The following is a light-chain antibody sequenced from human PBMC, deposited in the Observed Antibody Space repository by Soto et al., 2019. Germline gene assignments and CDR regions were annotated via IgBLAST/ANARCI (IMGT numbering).Light chain of an antibody. CDR2: AAS. J-gene: IGKJ5*01. CDR3: QKYNNAPIT. V-gene: IGKV1-27*01. CDR1: QGISNY. Sequence: DIQMTQSPSSLSASVGDRVTITCRASQGISNYLAWYQQKPGKVPKLLIYAASTLQSGVPSRFSGSGAGTDFTLTINSLQPEDVATFYCQKYNNAPITFGQGTRLEIK.